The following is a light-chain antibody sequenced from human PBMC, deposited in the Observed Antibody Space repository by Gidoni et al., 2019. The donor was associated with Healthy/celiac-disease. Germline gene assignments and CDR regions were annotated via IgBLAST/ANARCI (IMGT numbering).Light chain of an antibody. CDR3: QQYDNLPPKLT. CDR1: QDISNY. V-gene: IGKV1-33*01. Sequence: DIQMNQSPSSLSASVGDRVTITCQVSQDISNYLNWYQTKPGKAPKLLIYDASNLETGVPSRFSGSGSGTDFTFTISSLQPEDIATSYCQQYDNLPPKLTFGGGTKVEIK. CDR2: DAS. J-gene: IGKJ4*01.